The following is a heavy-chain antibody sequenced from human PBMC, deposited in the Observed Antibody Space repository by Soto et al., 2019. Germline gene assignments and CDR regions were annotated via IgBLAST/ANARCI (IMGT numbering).Heavy chain of an antibody. CDR2: IVVGSGNT. Sequence: ASVKVSCKASGFTFTRSAVQWVRQARGQRPEWIGWIVVGSGNTNYAQKFQERVTITRDMSTSTAYMELSSLRSEDTAVYYCARGSTMVRGVIQYYYYYGMDVWGQGTTVTVSS. D-gene: IGHD3-10*01. CDR1: GFTFTRSA. V-gene: IGHV1-58*01. J-gene: IGHJ6*02. CDR3: ARGSTMVRGVIQYYYYYGMDV.